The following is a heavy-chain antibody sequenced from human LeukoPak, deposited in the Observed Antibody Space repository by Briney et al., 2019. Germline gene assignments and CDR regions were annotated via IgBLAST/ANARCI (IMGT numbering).Heavy chain of an antibody. CDR3: ARVGPGYSNSWSYYYYGMDV. V-gene: IGHV4-4*07. CDR1: GGSISSYY. Sequence: SETLSLTCTVSGGSISSYYWSWIRQPAGKGLEWIGRIYTSGSTNYNPSLKSRVTMSVDTSKNQFSLKLSSVTAADTAVYYCARVGPGYSNSWSYYYYGMDVWGQGTTVTVSS. CDR2: IYTSGST. D-gene: IGHD6-13*01. J-gene: IGHJ6*02.